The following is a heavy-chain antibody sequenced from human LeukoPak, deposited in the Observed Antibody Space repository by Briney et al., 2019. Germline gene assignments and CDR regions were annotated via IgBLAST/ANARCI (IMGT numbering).Heavy chain of an antibody. Sequence: PGGSLRLSCAASGFTFSTYGMHWIRQAPGKGLEWVAFISYDTSNKYYGDSVKGRFTISRDNAKSSLYLQMDRLRVEDTAIYYCSRSLNNWGQGTLVTVSS. CDR1: GFTFSTYG. CDR2: ISYDTSNK. CDR3: SRSLNN. V-gene: IGHV3-33*01. J-gene: IGHJ4*02.